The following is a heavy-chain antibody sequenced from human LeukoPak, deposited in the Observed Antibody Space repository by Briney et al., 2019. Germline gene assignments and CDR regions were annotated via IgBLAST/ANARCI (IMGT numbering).Heavy chain of an antibody. V-gene: IGHV4-59*06. CDR3: GSPYYHPALKSRVTISVDTSKNQFSLKLSSVTAADTAVYYCARAPVVVAAFYYYYGMDV. J-gene: IGHJ6*02. CDR1: GGSISSYY. CDR2: IYYRGST. D-gene: IGHD2-21*02. Sequence: SETLSLTCTVSGGSISSYYWSWIRQPPGKGREWLGYIYYRGSTYYHPSLESPVPLSLETFKDQSVLKLSPVTAANKAVYYSGSPYYHPALKSRVTISVDTSKNQFSLKLSSVTAADTAVYYCARAPVVVAAFYYYYGMDVWGQGTTVTVSS.